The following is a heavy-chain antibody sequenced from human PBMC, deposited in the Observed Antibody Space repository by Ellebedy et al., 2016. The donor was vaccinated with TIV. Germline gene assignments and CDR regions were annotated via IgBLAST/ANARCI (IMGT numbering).Heavy chain of an antibody. J-gene: IGHJ6*02. D-gene: IGHD3-10*01. CDR2: IYPGDSDT. Sequence: GESLKISXKGSGYSFTSYWIGWVRQMPGKGLEWMGIIYPGDSDTRYSPSFQGQVTISADKSISTAYLQWSSLKASDTAMYYCARIRRNYYGSGSLTTYYYYYGMDVWGQGTTVTVSS. V-gene: IGHV5-51*01. CDR1: GYSFTSYW. CDR3: ARIRRNYYGSGSLTTYYYYYGMDV.